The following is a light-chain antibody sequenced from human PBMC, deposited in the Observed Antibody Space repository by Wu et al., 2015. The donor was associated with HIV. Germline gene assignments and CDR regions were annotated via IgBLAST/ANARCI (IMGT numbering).Light chain of an antibody. CDR2: GAS. CDR3: QQYNRRPQT. CDR1: ESIGSS. Sequence: EMVLTQSPGTLSLSPGERATLSCRVSESIGSSSLAWYQQKPGQAPRLLIYGASSRATGIPARISGSGSGTEFVLTISSMQSEDFAVYYCQQYNRRPQTFGQGTKVEIK. J-gene: IGKJ1*01. V-gene: IGKV3-15*01.